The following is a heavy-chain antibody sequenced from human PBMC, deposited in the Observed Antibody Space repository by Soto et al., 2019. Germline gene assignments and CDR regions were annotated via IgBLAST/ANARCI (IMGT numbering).Heavy chain of an antibody. J-gene: IGHJ5*02. CDR3: ARGKIQLWLRNWFDP. D-gene: IGHD5-18*01. CDR2: INHSGST. V-gene: IGHV4-34*01. Sequence: PSETLSLTCAVYGGSFNGYYWSWIRQPPGKGLEWIGEINHSGSTNYNPSLKSRVTISVDTSKNQFSLKLSSVTAADTAVYYCARGKIQLWLRNWFDPWGQGTLVTVSS. CDR1: GGSFNGYY.